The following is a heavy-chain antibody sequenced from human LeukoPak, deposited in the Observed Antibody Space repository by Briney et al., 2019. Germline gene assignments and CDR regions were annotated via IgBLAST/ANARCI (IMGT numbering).Heavy chain of an antibody. J-gene: IGHJ4*02. CDR2: TSSSDAGT. D-gene: IGHD6-19*01. CDR3: AKDRSSGWHYYFDY. CDR1: GFPLSSYA. Sequence: GGSLRLSCAVSGFPLSSYAMSWVRQAPGKGLEWVSATSSSDAGTYYADSVRGRFTISRDNSKNTLYLQMNSLRAEDTAVYYCAKDRSSGWHYYFDYWGQGTLVTVSS. V-gene: IGHV3-23*01.